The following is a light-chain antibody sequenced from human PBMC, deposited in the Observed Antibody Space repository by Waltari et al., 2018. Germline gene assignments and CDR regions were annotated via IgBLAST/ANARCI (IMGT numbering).Light chain of an antibody. J-gene: IGLJ2*01. CDR2: DVS. Sequence: QSALTQPASVSGSPGQSITIPCTGTSSDVGGYNYVSWYQQHPGKAPKLMIYDVSKRPSGVSNRFSGSKSGNTASLTISGLQAEDEADYYCSSYTSSSTLVFGGGTKLTVL. CDR1: SSDVGGYNY. CDR3: SSYTSSSTLV. V-gene: IGLV2-14*01.